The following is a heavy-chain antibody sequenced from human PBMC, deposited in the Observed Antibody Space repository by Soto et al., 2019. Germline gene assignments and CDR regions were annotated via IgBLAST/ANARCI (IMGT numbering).Heavy chain of an antibody. J-gene: IGHJ6*02. D-gene: IGHD6-19*01. CDR1: GGSISSGGYY. V-gene: IGHV4-31*03. CDR3: ARDFTDSRGSTLGMAV. Sequence: QVQLQESGPGLVKPSQTLSLTCTVSGGSISSGGYYWSWIRQHPGKGLEWIGYIYYSGSTYYNPSLKSRITISVHTSKNQFSLKLSSVTAADTAVYYCARDFTDSRGSTLGMAVWGQGTTVTVSS. CDR2: IYYSGST.